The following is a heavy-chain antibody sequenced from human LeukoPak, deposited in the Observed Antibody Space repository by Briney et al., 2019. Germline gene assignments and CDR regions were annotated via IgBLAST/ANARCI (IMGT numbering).Heavy chain of an antibody. J-gene: IGHJ5*02. CDR3: AREISGYVPSNWFDP. CDR2: ISSSGSTI. CDR1: GFTFSDYY. Sequence: PGGSLRLSCAASGFTFSDYYMSWIRQAPGKGLERVSYISSSGSTIYYADSVKGRFTISRDNAKNSLYLQMNSLRAEDTAVYYCAREISGYVPSNWFDPWGQGTLVTVSS. D-gene: IGHD5-12*01. V-gene: IGHV3-11*01.